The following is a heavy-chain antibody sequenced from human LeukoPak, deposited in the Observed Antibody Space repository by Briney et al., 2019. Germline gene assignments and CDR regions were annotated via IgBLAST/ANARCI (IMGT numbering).Heavy chain of an antibody. CDR3: VREYCGGDCYTDF. Sequence: GGSLRLSCAASGFTFSLYWMHWVRQTPGKGLLWVSRLNSDGSITTYADSVKGRFTISRDNAKNTLYLQMNSLRAEDTALYYCVREYCGGDCYTDFWGQGTLVTVSS. J-gene: IGHJ4*02. D-gene: IGHD2-21*02. CDR1: GFTFSLYW. V-gene: IGHV3-74*01. CDR2: LNSDGSIT.